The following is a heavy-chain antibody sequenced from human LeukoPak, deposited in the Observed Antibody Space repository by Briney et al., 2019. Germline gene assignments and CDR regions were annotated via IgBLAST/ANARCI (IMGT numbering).Heavy chain of an antibody. J-gene: IGHJ5*02. CDR1: GGTFSSYA. V-gene: IGHV1-69*04. D-gene: IGHD5-12*01. CDR3: VRSGYDYDWFDP. CDR2: IIAILDTA. Sequence: SVKVSCKASGGTFSSYAVSWVRQAPGQGLEWMGRIIAILDTAHYAQKFQGRFTITADKSTTTVYMELSSLRSDDTAVYYCVRSGYDYDWFDPWGQGTLVTVSS.